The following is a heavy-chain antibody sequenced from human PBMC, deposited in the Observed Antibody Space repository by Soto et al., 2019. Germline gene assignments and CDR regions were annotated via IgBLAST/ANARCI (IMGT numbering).Heavy chain of an antibody. CDR3: TREAKSSGWYVNYYYYYYGMDV. J-gene: IGHJ6*02. Sequence: PVGSLRLSCTASGFTFGDYAMSWVRQAPGKGLEWVGFIRSKAYGGTTEYAASVKGRFTISRDDSKSIAYLQMNSLKTEDTAVYYCTREAKSSGWYVNYYYYYYGMDVWGQGTTVTVSS. CDR2: IRSKAYGGTT. CDR1: GFTFGDYA. D-gene: IGHD6-19*01. V-gene: IGHV3-49*04.